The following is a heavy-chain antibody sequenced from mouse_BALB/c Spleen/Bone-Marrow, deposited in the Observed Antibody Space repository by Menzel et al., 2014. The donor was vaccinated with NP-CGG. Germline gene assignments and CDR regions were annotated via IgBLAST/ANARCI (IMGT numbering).Heavy chain of an antibody. J-gene: IGHJ2*01. V-gene: IGHV1-82*01. CDR2: IYPGDGDT. CDR1: GYAFSSSW. Sequence: QVQLKQSGPELVEPGASVKISCKASGYAFSSSWMNWVKQRPGQGLEWIGRIYPGDGDTNYNRKFKGKATLTADKSSSTAYMQLSSLTSVDSAVYFCARTGPFDYWGQGTTLTVSS. CDR3: ARTGPFDY. D-gene: IGHD4-1*01.